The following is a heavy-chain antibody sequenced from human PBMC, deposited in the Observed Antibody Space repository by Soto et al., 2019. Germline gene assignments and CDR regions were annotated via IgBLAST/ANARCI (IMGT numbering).Heavy chain of an antibody. CDR2: IKQDGSEK. Sequence: GGSLRLSCAASGFTFSSYWMSWVRQAPGKGLEWVANIKQDGSEKYYVDSVKGRFTISRDNAKNSLYLQMNSLRAEDTAVYYCARDGSVYGSGSYGDWGQGTLVTVSS. CDR3: ARDGSVYGSGSYGD. CDR1: GFTFSSYW. V-gene: IGHV3-7*01. J-gene: IGHJ4*02. D-gene: IGHD3-10*01.